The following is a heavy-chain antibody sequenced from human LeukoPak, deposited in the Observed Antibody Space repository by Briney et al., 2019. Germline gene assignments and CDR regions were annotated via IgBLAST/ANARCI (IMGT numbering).Heavy chain of an antibody. CDR2: ICSGGST. J-gene: IGHJ6*02. D-gene: IGHD7-27*01. V-gene: IGHV3-66*01. CDR3: ARDRSDWGYYYYGMDV. CDR1: GFTVSSNY. Sequence: GGSLRLFCAASGFTVSSNYMSWVRQAPGKGLEWVSVICSGGSTYYADSVKGRFTISRDNSKNTLYLQMNSLRAEDTAVYYCARDRSDWGYYYYGMDVWGQGTTVTVSS.